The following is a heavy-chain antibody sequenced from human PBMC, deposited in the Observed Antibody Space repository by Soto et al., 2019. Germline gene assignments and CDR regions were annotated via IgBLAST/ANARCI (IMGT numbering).Heavy chain of an antibody. D-gene: IGHD3-22*01. J-gene: IGHJ3*02. CDR2: IYYSGST. Sequence: PSETLSLTCTVSGGSISSGGYYWSWIRQHPGKGLEWIGYIYYSGSTYYNPSLKSRVTISVDTSKNQFSLKLSSVTAADTAVYYCARGDYDSSGYYTYAFDIWGQGTMVTVSS. CDR1: GGSISSGGYY. CDR3: ARGDYDSSGYYTYAFDI. V-gene: IGHV4-31*03.